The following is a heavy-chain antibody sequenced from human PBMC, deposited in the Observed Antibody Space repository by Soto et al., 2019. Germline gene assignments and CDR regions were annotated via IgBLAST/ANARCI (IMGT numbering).Heavy chain of an antibody. CDR3: ARVRTTITKFDFDY. J-gene: IGHJ4*02. CDR2: ISAYNGNT. Sequence: ASVKVSCKASGYTFTSYGISWVRQAPGQGLEWMGWISAYNGNTNYAQKLQGRVTMTTDTSTSTAYMELRSLRSDDTAVYYCARVRTTITKFDFDYWGQGTLVTVSA. V-gene: IGHV1-18*04. D-gene: IGHD2-2*01. CDR1: GYTFTSYG.